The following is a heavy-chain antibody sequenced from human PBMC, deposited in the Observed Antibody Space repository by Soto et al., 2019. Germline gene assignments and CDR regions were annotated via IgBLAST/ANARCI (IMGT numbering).Heavy chain of an antibody. D-gene: IGHD1-26*01. CDR1: GGSISSGGYY. V-gene: IGHV4-31*03. Sequence: PSETLSLTCTVSGGSISSGGYYWSWIRQHPGKGLEWIGYIYYSGSTYYNPSLKSRVTISVDTSKNQFSLKLSSVTAADTAVYYCARDVVGATTVYGMDVWGQGTTVTVSS. J-gene: IGHJ6*02. CDR2: IYYSGST. CDR3: ARDVVGATTVYGMDV.